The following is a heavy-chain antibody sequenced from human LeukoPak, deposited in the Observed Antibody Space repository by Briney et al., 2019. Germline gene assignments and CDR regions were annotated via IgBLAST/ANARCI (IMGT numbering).Heavy chain of an antibody. CDR1: GGTFSSYA. J-gene: IGHJ4*02. V-gene: IGHV1-18*01. Sequence: ASVKVSCKASGGTFSSYAISWVRQAPGQGLEWMGWISAYNGNTNYAQKLQGRVTMTTDTSTSTAYMELRSLRSDDTAVYYCARDREQTYYDFWSGSEIDYWGQGTLVTVSS. D-gene: IGHD3-3*01. CDR2: ISAYNGNT. CDR3: ARDREQTYYDFWSGSEIDY.